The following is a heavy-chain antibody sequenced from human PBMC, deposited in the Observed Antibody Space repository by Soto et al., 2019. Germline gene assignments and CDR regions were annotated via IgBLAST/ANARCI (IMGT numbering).Heavy chain of an antibody. D-gene: IGHD3-9*01. CDR3: ASTPTYYDILTGYQNYYYYGMDV. V-gene: IGHV1-69*06. Sequence: ASVNVSCKASGGTFSSYAISWVRQAPGQGLEWMGGIIPIFGTANYAQKFQGRVTITADKSTSTAYMELSSLRSEDTAVYYCASTPTYYDILTGYQNYYYYGMDVWGQGTTVTVSS. CDR1: GGTFSSYA. J-gene: IGHJ6*02. CDR2: IIPIFGTA.